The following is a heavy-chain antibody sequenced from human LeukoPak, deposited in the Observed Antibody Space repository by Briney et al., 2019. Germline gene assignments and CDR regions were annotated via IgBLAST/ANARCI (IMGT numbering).Heavy chain of an antibody. Sequence: GGSLRLSCAASGFTFSSYSMNWVRQAPGKGLEWVSYISSSSSTIYYADSVKGRFTISRDNAKNSLYLQMNSLRAEDTAVYYCARPITMVRGPFLDFDYWGQGTLVTVSS. D-gene: IGHD3-10*01. CDR2: ISSSSSTI. CDR3: ARPITMVRGPFLDFDY. V-gene: IGHV3-48*01. J-gene: IGHJ4*02. CDR1: GFTFSSYS.